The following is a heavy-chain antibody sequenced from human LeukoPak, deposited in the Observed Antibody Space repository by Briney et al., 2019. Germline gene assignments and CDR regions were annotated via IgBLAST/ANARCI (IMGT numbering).Heavy chain of an antibody. D-gene: IGHD6-13*01. CDR3: ARPDEQQLVRDAFDI. CDR1: GFTFSSYY. Sequence: GGSLRLSCAASGFTFSSYYMHWVRQAPGKGLVWVSRVNNDGSDSIYADSVKGRFTISRDNAKNSLYLQMNSLRAEDTAVYYCARPDEQQLVRDAFDIWGQGTMVTVSS. CDR2: VNNDGSDS. J-gene: IGHJ3*02. V-gene: IGHV3-74*01.